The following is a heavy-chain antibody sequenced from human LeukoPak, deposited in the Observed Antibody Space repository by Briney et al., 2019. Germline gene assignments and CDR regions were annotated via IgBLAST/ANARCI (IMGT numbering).Heavy chain of an antibody. J-gene: IGHJ3*02. CDR3: ARVMPLNYGDHKRGAFDI. Sequence: PGGSLRLSCTASGFTFSTYWINWVRQSPGKGLVWVALINGDGSTTTHADSVKGRFTISRDNAKNTAYLQMNSLRDEDTAVYYCARVMPLNYGDHKRGAFDIWGQGTMVTVSS. D-gene: IGHD4-17*01. V-gene: IGHV3-74*03. CDR1: GFTFSTYW. CDR2: INGDGSTT.